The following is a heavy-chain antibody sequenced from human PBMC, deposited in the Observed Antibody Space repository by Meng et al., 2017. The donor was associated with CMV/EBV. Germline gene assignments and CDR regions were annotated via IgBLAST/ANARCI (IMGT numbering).Heavy chain of an antibody. V-gene: IGHV3-7*01. CDR2: IKPDGSEK. D-gene: IGHD2-2*01. CDR3: ARDLYCSSISCYTGDYFDY. CDR1: GFSFSSYW. J-gene: IGHJ4*02. Sequence: GESLKISRAASGFSFSSYWMSWVRQAPGKGLEWVANIKPDGSEKYSVDSVKGRFTVSRDNAKNSLDLQMNSLRAEDTAVYYCARDLYCSSISCYTGDYFDYWGRGTLVTVSS.